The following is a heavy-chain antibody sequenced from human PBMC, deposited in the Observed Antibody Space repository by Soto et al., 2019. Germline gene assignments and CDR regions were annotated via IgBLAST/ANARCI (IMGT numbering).Heavy chain of an antibody. Sequence: ASVKVSCKASGYTFTSYGISWVRQAPGQGLEWMGWISAYNGNTNYAQKLQGRVTMTTDTSTSTAYMELRSLRSDDTAVYYCAGEKLWFGESTDYYYYYGMDVWGQGTTVTVSS. CDR1: GYTFTSYG. V-gene: IGHV1-18*01. D-gene: IGHD3-10*01. CDR3: AGEKLWFGESTDYYYYYGMDV. CDR2: ISAYNGNT. J-gene: IGHJ6*02.